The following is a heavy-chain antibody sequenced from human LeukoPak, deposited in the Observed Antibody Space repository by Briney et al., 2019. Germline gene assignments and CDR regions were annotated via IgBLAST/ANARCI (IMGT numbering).Heavy chain of an antibody. CDR2: ISGSGVST. CDR3: VKVLTGYNYGPEDS. V-gene: IGHV3-23*01. CDR1: GFTFSSYA. Sequence: PGGSLRLSCAASGFTFSSYAMSWVRQAPGKGLEWVSAISGSGVSTYYADSVKGRFTISRDNSKNTLYLQMNSLRAEDTAVYYCVKVLTGYNYGPEDSWGQGTLVTVSS. D-gene: IGHD5-18*01. J-gene: IGHJ4*02.